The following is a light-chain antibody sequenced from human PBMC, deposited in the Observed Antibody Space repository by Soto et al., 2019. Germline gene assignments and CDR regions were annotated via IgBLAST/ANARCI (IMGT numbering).Light chain of an antibody. V-gene: IGKV2-28*01. J-gene: IGKJ4*01. Sequence: DIVMTHSPLSLPVTPGEPASISCRSSQSLLHSNGYNYLDWYLQKPGQSPQLLIYLGSNRASGVPDRFSGSGSGTDFTLKISRVEAEDVGVYYCMQALQTPLTFGGGTKVDIK. CDR3: MQALQTPLT. CDR2: LGS. CDR1: QSLLHSNGYNY.